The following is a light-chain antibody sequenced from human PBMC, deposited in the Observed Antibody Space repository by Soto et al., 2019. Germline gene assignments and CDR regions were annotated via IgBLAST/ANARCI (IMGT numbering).Light chain of an antibody. CDR3: SSYTASSTPWV. CDR1: SSDVGGYNF. CDR2: DVS. J-gene: IGLJ1*01. Sequence: QSVLTQPASLSVSPGQSITLPCTGTSSDVGGYNFVSWYQQNPGKAPKLMIYDVSNRPSGVSNRFSGSKSGNTASLTISGLQAEDEADYYCSSYTASSTPWVFGTGTKVTVL. V-gene: IGLV2-14*01.